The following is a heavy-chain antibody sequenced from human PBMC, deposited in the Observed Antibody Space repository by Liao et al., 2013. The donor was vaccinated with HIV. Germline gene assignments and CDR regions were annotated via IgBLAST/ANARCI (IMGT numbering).Heavy chain of an antibody. CDR3: ARDSGAAAGLFES. D-gene: IGHD6-13*01. Sequence: QVQLQQSGPGLVKPSETLSLTCTVSGGSISTYQWAWIRQPPGKGLEWIGHVYYSGSTNYKSSLKSRVTISVDTPKNQVSLRVTYVTARDTAVYYCARDSGAAAGLFESWGQGTLVTVSS. CDR1: GGSISTYQ. CDR2: VYYSGST. J-gene: IGHJ4*02. V-gene: IGHV4-59*12.